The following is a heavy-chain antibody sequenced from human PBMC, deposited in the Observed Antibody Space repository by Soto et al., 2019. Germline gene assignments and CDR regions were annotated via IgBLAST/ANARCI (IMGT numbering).Heavy chain of an antibody. Sequence: EVQLVESGGGLVQPGGSLRLSCAASGFTFRNYWIHWVRQAPGKGLVWVSRVNSDGDTTYYADSVKGRFTISRDNAKNTLHLQMNRLGAEDTAVYYCASNYAYAEGYYFYGIGVLGHGTTGTVSS. J-gene: IGHJ6*02. CDR1: GFTFRNYW. D-gene: IGHD3-16*01. CDR3: ASNYAYAEGYYFYGIGV. CDR2: VNSDGDTT. V-gene: IGHV3-74*01.